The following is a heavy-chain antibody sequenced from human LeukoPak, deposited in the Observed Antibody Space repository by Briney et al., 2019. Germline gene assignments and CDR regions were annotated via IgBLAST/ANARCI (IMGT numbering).Heavy chain of an antibody. D-gene: IGHD3-10*01. CDR1: GFTFSSYA. Sequence: GRSLRLSCAASGFTFSSYAMSWVRQAPGKGLEWVSAISGSGGSTYYADSVKGRFTISRDNSKNTLYLQMNSLRAEDTAVYYCASTMVRGVIEDYWGQGTLVTVSS. V-gene: IGHV3-23*01. CDR2: ISGSGGST. CDR3: ASTMVRGVIEDY. J-gene: IGHJ4*02.